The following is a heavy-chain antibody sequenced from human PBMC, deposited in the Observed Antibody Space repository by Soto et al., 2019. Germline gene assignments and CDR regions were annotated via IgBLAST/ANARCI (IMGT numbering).Heavy chain of an antibody. CDR1: GFTFSSYS. CDR3: ARGTRRDGYNYVYY. J-gene: IGHJ4*02. D-gene: IGHD5-12*01. V-gene: IGHV3-21*01. Sequence: RLSCAASGFTFSSYSMNWVRQAPGKGLEWVSSISSSISYIYYAHSVKGRFTISRDNAKNSLYLQMNSLRAEDTAVYYCARGTRRDGYNYVYYWGQGTLVTV. CDR2: ISSSISYI.